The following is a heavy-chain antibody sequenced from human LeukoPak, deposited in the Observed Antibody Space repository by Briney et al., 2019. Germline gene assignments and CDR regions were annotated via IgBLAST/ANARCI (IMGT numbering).Heavy chain of an antibody. J-gene: IGHJ4*02. CDR3: ARERQQLARGRDY. CDR2: IKHDGSET. V-gene: IGHV3-7*05. Sequence: PGGSRRLSCAASGFTLSNYWMTWVRQAPGKGLEWVANIKHDGSETYYVDSVKDRFTISRDNAKNSLYLQMKGLRAEDTAMYYCARERQQLARGRDYWGQGTLATVSS. D-gene: IGHD6-13*01. CDR1: GFTLSNYW.